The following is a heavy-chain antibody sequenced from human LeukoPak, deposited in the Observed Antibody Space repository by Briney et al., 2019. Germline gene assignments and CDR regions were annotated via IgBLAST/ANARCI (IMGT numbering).Heavy chain of an antibody. CDR3: ARSGYSSSWRFDP. CDR2: IYYSGST. J-gene: IGHJ5*02. V-gene: IGHV4-31*03. Sequence: SSETLSLTCTVSGGSISSGGYYWSWIRQHPGKGLEWIGYIYYSGSTYYNPSLKSRVTISVDTSKNQFSLKLSSVTAADTAVYYCARSGYSSSWRFDPWGQGTLVTVSS. D-gene: IGHD6-13*01. CDR1: GGSISSGGYY.